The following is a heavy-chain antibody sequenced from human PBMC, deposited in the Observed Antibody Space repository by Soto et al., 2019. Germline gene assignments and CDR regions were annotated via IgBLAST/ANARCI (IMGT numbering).Heavy chain of an antibody. V-gene: IGHV4-30-4*01. D-gene: IGHD3-16*01. CDR3: ARVPSPFDFYYAMDV. J-gene: IGHJ6*02. Sequence: QVQLRGSGPGLVMPSQTLSLTCTVSGDSIGSGNKYWSWIRQAPGNGLGWIGYIFSSGTTYYNPSLKSRLTMSLDTSQNQFSLKLNSVTAADTAVYFCARVPSPFDFYYAMDVWGQGTTVTVSS. CDR1: GDSIGSGNKY. CDR2: IFSSGTT.